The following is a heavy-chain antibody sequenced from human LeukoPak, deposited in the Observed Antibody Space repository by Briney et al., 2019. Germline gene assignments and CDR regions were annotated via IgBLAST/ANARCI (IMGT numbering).Heavy chain of an antibody. J-gene: IGHJ5*02. CDR2: ISYDGSNK. CDR1: GFTFSSYA. CDR3: ARSWPTMVRGVVDWFDP. V-gene: IGHV3-30-3*01. D-gene: IGHD3-10*01. Sequence: GGSLRLSCAASGFTFSSYAMHWVRQAPGKGLEWVAVISYDGSNKYYADSVKGRFTISRDNSKNTLYLQMNSLRAEDTAVYYCARSWPTMVRGVVDWFDPWGQGTLVTVSS.